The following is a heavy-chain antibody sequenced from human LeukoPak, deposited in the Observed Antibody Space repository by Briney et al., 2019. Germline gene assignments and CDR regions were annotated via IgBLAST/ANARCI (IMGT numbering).Heavy chain of an antibody. D-gene: IGHD4-17*01. V-gene: IGHV4-39*01. CDR2: ISYSGST. CDR3: VRHALTTEDWFDP. J-gene: IGHJ5*02. Sequence: SETLSLTCTVSGGSISSSSYYWGWIRQPPGKGLEWIGSISYSGSTYYKSSLKSRVTMAVDTSKNHSSLKLSSVTAADTAVYYCVRHALTTEDWFDPWGQGTLVTVSS. CDR1: GGSISSSSYY.